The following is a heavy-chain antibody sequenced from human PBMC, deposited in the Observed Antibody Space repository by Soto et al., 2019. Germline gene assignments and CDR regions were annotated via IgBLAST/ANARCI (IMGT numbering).Heavy chain of an antibody. CDR2: IYYSGST. D-gene: IGHD2-15*01. V-gene: IGHV4-39*02. Sequence: QLQLQESGPGLVKPSETLSLTCTVSGGSISSSSYYWGWIRQPPGKGLEWIGSIYYSGSTYYNPSLKSRVTISVDTPKNQFSLKLSSVTAADTAVYYCARERGYCSGGSCPVDYWGQGTLVTVSS. CDR1: GGSISSSSYY. CDR3: ARERGYCSGGSCPVDY. J-gene: IGHJ4*02.